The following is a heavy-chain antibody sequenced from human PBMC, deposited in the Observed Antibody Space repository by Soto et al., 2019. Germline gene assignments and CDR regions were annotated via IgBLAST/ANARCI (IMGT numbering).Heavy chain of an antibody. Sequence: TLSLTCTVSGGSISPYYWSWIRQPPGKGLEWIGYVYYSGNTNYNPSLESRVTISVDTSRNRFSLNLTSATAADTVVYYCARKGAAASYAHYYMDVWGRGTAVTVSS. J-gene: IGHJ6*03. D-gene: IGHD6-13*01. CDR1: GGSISPYY. V-gene: IGHV4-59*01. CDR3: ARKGAAASYAHYYMDV. CDR2: VYYSGNT.